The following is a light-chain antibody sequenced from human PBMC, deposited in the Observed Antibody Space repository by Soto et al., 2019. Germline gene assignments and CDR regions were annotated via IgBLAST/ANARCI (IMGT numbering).Light chain of an antibody. V-gene: IGKV3-20*01. Sequence: EIVLTHSPGTMSLSPGDRATLSCRASQSVSSSYLAWYQQKPGQAPRLLIYGASSRATGIPDRFSGSGSGTDFTLTISRLEPEDFAVYYCQQFRTFGQGTKVDIK. CDR3: QQFRT. J-gene: IGKJ1*01. CDR2: GAS. CDR1: QSVSSSY.